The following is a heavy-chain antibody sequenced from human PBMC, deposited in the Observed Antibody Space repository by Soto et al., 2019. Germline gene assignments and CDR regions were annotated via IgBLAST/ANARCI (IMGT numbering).Heavy chain of an antibody. CDR2: IIPIFGTA. J-gene: IGHJ6*02. Sequence: ASVKVSCKASGGTFSSYAISWVRQAPGQGLEWMGGIIPIFGTANYAQKFQGRVTITADESTSTAYMELSSLRSEDTAVYYCARAGGSYQAYYYYYYGMDVWGQGTTVTVSS. V-gene: IGHV1-69*13. D-gene: IGHD1-26*01. CDR3: ARAGGSYQAYYYYYYGMDV. CDR1: GGTFSSYA.